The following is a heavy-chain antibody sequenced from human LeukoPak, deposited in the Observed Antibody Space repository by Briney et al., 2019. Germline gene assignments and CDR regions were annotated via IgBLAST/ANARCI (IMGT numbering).Heavy chain of an antibody. V-gene: IGHV3-33*06. CDR1: GFPFSGSG. CDR3: AKDKDTPATAQPQRGYFES. J-gene: IGHJ4*02. D-gene: IGHD2-15*01. CDR2: IWYDGSHQ. Sequence: PGSSLGLSCAASGFPFSGSGMHWVRQAPGKGLEWVAVIWYDGSHQYYADSVKGRFTISRDNSKNTLDLQMNSLRVEDTAVYFCAKDKDTPATAQPQRGYFESWGQGTLVTVSS.